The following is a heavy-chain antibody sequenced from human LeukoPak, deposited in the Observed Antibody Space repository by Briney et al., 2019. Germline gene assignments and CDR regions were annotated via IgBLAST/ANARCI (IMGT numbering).Heavy chain of an antibody. D-gene: IGHD3-3*01. CDR3: ARRFLESSAHTFDI. J-gene: IGHJ3*02. V-gene: IGHV3-11*04. CDR2: ISSSGTTI. CDR1: GFTFSDYY. Sequence: GALRLSCAASGFTFSDYYMSWIRQAPGEGLEWVSYISSSGTTIYYADSVKGRFTISRDNAKNSLYLQINSLRAEDTAVYYCARRFLESSAHTFDIWGQGAMVTVSS.